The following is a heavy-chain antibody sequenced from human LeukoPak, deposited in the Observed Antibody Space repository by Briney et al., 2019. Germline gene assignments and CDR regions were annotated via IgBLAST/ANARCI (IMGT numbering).Heavy chain of an antibody. CDR3: ARGGITISVDP. CDR2: MNPNSGNT. D-gene: IGHD3-3*01. V-gene: IGHV1-8*01. CDR1: EYTFTSYD. Sequence: GASVKVSCKASEYTFTSYDINWVRHATGQGLEWMGWMNPNSGNTGYAQKFQGRVTMTRDTSISTAYMELSRLRSDDTAVYYCARGGITISVDPWGQGTLVTVSS. J-gene: IGHJ5*02.